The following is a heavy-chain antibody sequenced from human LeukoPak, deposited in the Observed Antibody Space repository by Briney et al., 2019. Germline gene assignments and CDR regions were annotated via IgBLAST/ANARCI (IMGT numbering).Heavy chain of an antibody. Sequence: ASVKVSCTASGGTFSSYAISWVRQAPGQGLEWMGGIIPIFGTANYAQKFQGRVTITADESTSTAYMELSSLRPEDTAVYYCARKNYDSSGPGWGAFDIWGQGTMVTVSS. CDR3: ARKNYDSSGPGWGAFDI. D-gene: IGHD3-22*01. J-gene: IGHJ3*02. CDR1: GGTFSSYA. CDR2: IIPIFGTA. V-gene: IGHV1-69*13.